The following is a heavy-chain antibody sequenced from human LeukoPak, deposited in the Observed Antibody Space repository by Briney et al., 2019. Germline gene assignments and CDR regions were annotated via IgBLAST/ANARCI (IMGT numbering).Heavy chain of an antibody. V-gene: IGHV4-39*01. Sequence: SETLSLTCSVSGGSISSSASYWGWIRQPPGKGLEWIGNIFYSGGSHYNPSLKSRITISVDTSKSQFSLKLNSVTAADTAVYYCARLRSHSTTASYYFDDWGQETLVTVSS. J-gene: IGHJ4*02. CDR2: IFYSGGS. CDR3: ARLRSHSTTASYYFDD. D-gene: IGHD1-14*01. CDR1: GGSISSSASY.